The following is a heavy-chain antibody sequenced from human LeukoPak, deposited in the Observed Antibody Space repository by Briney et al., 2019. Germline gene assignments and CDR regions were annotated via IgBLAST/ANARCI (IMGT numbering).Heavy chain of an antibody. CDR3: TKETLGGGSTFDD. D-gene: IGHD3-16*01. V-gene: IGHV3-30*02. Sequence: GGSLRLSCATSGFTFSSYGIHWVRQAPGKGLEWVTFIRYDGRQTYYANSVKGRFTVSRDDSKNMLYLQMNSLRTDDTALYYCTKETLGGGSTFDDWGQGTLVIVSS. J-gene: IGHJ4*02. CDR1: GFTFSSYG. CDR2: IRYDGRQT.